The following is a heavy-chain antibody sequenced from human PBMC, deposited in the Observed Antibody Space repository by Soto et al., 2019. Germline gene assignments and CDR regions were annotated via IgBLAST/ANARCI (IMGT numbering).Heavy chain of an antibody. V-gene: IGHV3-15*07. Sequence: EVQLVESGGGLVKPGGSLRLSCAASGFTFSNAWMNWVRQAPGKGLEWVGRIKSKTDGGTTDYAAPVKGRFTISRDDSKNTRYLQMNSLKTEDPAVYYCTTAGSSGQYYYYYYGMDVWGQGTTVTVSS. D-gene: IGHD1-26*01. J-gene: IGHJ6*02. CDR3: TTAGSSGQYYYYYYGMDV. CDR2: IKSKTDGGTT. CDR1: GFTFSNAW.